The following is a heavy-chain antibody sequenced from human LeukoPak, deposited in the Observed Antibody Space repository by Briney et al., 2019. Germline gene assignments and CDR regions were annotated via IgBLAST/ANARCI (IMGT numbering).Heavy chain of an antibody. CDR2: ISDDGSNT. CDR3: AKDADTATIIYWYFDL. J-gene: IGHJ2*01. D-gene: IGHD5-18*01. V-gene: IGHV3-30*18. CDR1: GFTLSSFG. Sequence: GGSLRLSCTASGFTLSSFGMHWVRQAPGKGLEWVEVISDDGSNTYYADSVKGRFTISRDNSKNTLYLRLNSLRTEDTAVYYCAKDADTATIIYWYFDLWGRGTLVTVSS.